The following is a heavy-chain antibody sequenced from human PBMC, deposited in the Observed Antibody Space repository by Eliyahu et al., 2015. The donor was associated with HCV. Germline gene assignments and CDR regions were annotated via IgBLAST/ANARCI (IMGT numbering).Heavy chain of an antibody. CDR2: IVVATANT. V-gene: IGHV1-58*02. Sequence: QMQLVQSGPELRXPGTSXXISCKASGFDXSTSAMXWVRQARGQRLEWIGWIVVATANTKYVQKFQQRVTFTTDVSTDTAYMDLTSLTFEDTAVYYCVANNWFNPWGQGTLVTVSS. CDR3: VANNWFNP. J-gene: IGHJ5*02. CDR1: GFDXSTSA.